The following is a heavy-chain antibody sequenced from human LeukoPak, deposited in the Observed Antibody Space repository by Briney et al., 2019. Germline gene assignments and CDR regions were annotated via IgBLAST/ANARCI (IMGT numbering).Heavy chain of an antibody. CDR1: GYTFTSYG. Sequence: GASVKVSCKASGYTFTSYGISWVRQAPGQGLEWMGWISAYNGNTNYAQKLQGRVTMTTDTSTSTAYMELRSLRSDDTAVYYCARVATYYFDSSGYPTWGQGTLVTVSS. CDR2: ISAYNGNT. D-gene: IGHD3-22*01. V-gene: IGHV1-18*01. J-gene: IGHJ5*02. CDR3: ARVATYYFDSSGYPT.